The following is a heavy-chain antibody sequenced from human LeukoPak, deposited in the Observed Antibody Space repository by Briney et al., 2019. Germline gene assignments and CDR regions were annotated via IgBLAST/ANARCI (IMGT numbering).Heavy chain of an antibody. V-gene: IGHV4-34*01. CDR1: GVSFDDYY. J-gene: IGHJ4*02. D-gene: IGHD4-17*01. CDR3: TRMTTGHDY. Sequence: SETLSLTCAVSGVSFDDYYWSWVRQTPGKGLEWLGEINHSGYTNDSPSLKSRVTLSIDTSRKQFSLNLKSVTVADAGIYYCTRMTTGHDYWGQGSLVTVSS. CDR2: INHSGYT.